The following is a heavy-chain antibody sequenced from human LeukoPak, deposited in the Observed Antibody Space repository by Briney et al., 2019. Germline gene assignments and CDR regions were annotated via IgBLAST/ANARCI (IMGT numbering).Heavy chain of an antibody. V-gene: IGHV1-2*02. CDR3: ATDCGGDCYSRY. CDR2: INPNNGGI. Sequence: ASVKVSCKASGYTFNDYYLHWVRQAPGQGLEWMRWINPNNGGIKYAQKFQGRVTMTRDTSISTAYMELSSLKSDDTAVYYCATDCGGDCYSRYWGQGTLVTVSS. J-gene: IGHJ4*02. CDR1: GYTFNDYY. D-gene: IGHD2-21*02.